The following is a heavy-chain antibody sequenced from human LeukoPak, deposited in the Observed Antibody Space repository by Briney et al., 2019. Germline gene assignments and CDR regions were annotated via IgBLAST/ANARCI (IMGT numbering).Heavy chain of an antibody. CDR3: ARDQARNYYYDSSGYYQDY. Sequence: ASVKVSCKASGYSFSGYYMHWVRQAPGQGLEWMGWLNPNSGGTNYAQKFQGRVTMTRDTSISTAYMELSRLRSDDTAVYYCARDQARNYYYDSSGYYQDYWGQGTLVTVSS. D-gene: IGHD3-22*01. CDR2: LNPNSGGT. CDR1: GYSFSGYY. J-gene: IGHJ4*02. V-gene: IGHV1-2*02.